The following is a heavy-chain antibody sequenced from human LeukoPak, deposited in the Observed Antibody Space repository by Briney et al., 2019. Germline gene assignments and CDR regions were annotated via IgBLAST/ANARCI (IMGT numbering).Heavy chain of an antibody. CDR1: GGSISSYY. V-gene: IGHV4-59*01. CDR3: ARTTVTNYYYYYYMDV. D-gene: IGHD4-11*01. J-gene: IGHJ6*03. CDR2: IYYSGST. Sequence: SETLSLTCTVSGGSISSYYWSWIRQPPGKGLEWIGYIYYSGSTNYNPSLKSRVTISVDTSKNQFSLKLSSVTAANTAVYYCARTTVTNYYYYYYMDVWGKGTSVTVSS.